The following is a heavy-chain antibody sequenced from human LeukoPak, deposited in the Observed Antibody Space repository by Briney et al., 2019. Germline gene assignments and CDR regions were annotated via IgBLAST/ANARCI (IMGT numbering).Heavy chain of an antibody. V-gene: IGHV3-23*01. CDR3: AKRVAARPAYYYYMDV. D-gene: IGHD6-6*01. Sequence: GGSLRLSCAASGFTFSSYAMSWVRQAPGKGLEWVSAISGSGGSTYYADSVKGRFTISRDNSKNKLYLQMNSLRAEDTAVYYCAKRVAARPAYYYYMDVWGKGTTVTVSS. CDR2: ISGSGGST. J-gene: IGHJ6*03. CDR1: GFTFSSYA.